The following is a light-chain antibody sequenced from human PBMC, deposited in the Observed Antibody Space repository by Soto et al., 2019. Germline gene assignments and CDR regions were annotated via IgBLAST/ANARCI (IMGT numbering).Light chain of an antibody. Sequence: EIQMTQSPSSLSASVGDRVTITCRASQSISSYLNWYQQKPGKAPKLLIYAASTLKTGVPSRFSGSASGTDFTLSMSSLQPEDFATYYCQQCYPTPTFGQGTKLEIK. CDR2: AAS. CDR3: QQCYPTPT. CDR1: QSISSY. V-gene: IGKV1-39*01. J-gene: IGKJ2*01.